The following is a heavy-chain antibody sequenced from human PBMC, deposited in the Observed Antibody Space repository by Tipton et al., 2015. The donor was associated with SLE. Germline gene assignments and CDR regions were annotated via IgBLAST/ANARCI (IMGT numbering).Heavy chain of an antibody. Sequence: SLRLSCAASGFTFSSYEMNWVRQAPGKGLEWVSYISSSGSTIYHADSVKGRFTISRDNAKNSLYLQMNSLRAEDTAVYYCARSSYSSSSGIDYWGQGTLVTVSS. V-gene: IGHV3-48*03. CDR3: ARSSYSSSSGIDY. J-gene: IGHJ4*02. D-gene: IGHD6-6*01. CDR2: ISSSGSTI. CDR1: GFTFSSYE.